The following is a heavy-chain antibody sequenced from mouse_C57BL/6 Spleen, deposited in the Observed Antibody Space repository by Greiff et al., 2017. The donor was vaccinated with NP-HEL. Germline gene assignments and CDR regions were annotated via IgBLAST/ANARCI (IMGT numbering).Heavy chain of an antibody. CDR1: GFTFSSYA. CDR3: ASHYYGSSYNFDY. CDR2: ISDGGSYT. V-gene: IGHV5-4*03. D-gene: IGHD1-1*01. Sequence: EVKVVESGGGLVKPGGSLKLSCAASGFTFSSYAMSWVRQTPEKRLEWVATISDGGSYTYYPDNVKGRFTISRDNAKNNLYLQMSHLKSEDTAMYYCASHYYGSSYNFDYWGQGTTLTVSS. J-gene: IGHJ2*01.